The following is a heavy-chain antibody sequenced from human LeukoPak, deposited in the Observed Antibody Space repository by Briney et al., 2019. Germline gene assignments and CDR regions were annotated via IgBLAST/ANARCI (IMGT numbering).Heavy chain of an antibody. CDR1: GGSISGSSYY. CDR2: IYTSGST. V-gene: IGHV4-61*02. J-gene: IGHJ4*02. Sequence: PSETLSLTCTVSGGSISGSSYYWGWIRQPAGKGLEWIGRIYTSGSTNYNPSLKSRVTMSVDTSKNQFSLKLSSVTAADTAVYYCARDRRPGGYYFGYWGQGTLVTVSS. CDR3: ARDRRPGGYYFGY. D-gene: IGHD3-16*01.